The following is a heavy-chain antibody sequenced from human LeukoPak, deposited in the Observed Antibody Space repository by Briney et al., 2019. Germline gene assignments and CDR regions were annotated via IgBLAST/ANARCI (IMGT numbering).Heavy chain of an antibody. Sequence: GSSVKLSCKASGGTFSSYAISWVRQAPGQGLEWMGAIIPIFGTANYAQKFQGRVTITADESTSTAYMERSSLRSEDTAVYYCARVSAEVSHYYDSSGYYRTWGQGTLVTVSS. CDR2: IIPIFGTA. D-gene: IGHD3-22*01. V-gene: IGHV1-69*01. CDR3: ARVSAEVSHYYDSSGYYRT. CDR1: GGTFSSYA. J-gene: IGHJ5*02.